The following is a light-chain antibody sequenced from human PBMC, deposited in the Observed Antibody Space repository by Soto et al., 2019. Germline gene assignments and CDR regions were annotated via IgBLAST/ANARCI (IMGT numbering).Light chain of an antibody. CDR1: QTVAYTS. CDR2: GTS. J-gene: IGKJ1*01. Sequence: EIVLTQSPGILSLSPGARATLSCRASQTVAYTSLAWYQQRPGQAPRLLIYGTSTRATGPPDRFIGSGSDTAFTLPIRSMEPVDFAVYYCQQYVTTPRPFGQGTKVE. CDR3: QQYVTTPRP. V-gene: IGKV3-20*01.